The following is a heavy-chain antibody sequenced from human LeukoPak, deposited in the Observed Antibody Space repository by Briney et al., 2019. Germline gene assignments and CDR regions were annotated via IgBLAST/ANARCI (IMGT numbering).Heavy chain of an antibody. J-gene: IGHJ5*01. CDR3: ANPPTVTKIRFDS. CDR1: GLTFSNAW. D-gene: IGHD4-17*01. V-gene: IGHV3-15*01. Sequence: GGSLRLSCAASGLTFSNAWMSWVRQAPGKGLEWVGRIKRKSDGGTTDYAAPVKGRFTISRDDSKNTLYLQMNSLRAEDTAVYYCANPPTVTKIRFDSWGQGTLVTVSS. CDR2: IKRKSDGGTT.